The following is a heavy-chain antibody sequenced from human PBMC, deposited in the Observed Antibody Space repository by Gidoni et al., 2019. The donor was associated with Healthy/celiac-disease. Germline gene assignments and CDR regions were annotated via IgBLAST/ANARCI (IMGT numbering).Heavy chain of an antibody. CDR2: MNPNSGNT. Sequence: QVQLVQSGAEVKKPGASVKVSCKASGYTFTSYDINWVRQATGQGLEWMGWMNPNSGNTGYAQKFQGRVTMTRNTSISTAYMELSSLRSEDTAVYYCASQRRVLNYYYYGMDVWGQGTTVTVSS. V-gene: IGHV1-8*01. CDR3: ASQRRVLNYYYYGMDV. CDR1: GYTFTSYD. J-gene: IGHJ6*02.